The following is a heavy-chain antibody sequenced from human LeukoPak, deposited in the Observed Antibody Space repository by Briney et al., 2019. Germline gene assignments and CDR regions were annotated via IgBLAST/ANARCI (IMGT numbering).Heavy chain of an antibody. CDR3: ARTRSRSLDY. Sequence: GESLEISCKPSGYSFTTYWIGWVRQMPGKGLEWMGIIDPGDSDIRYSPSFQGQVTISADKSISTAYLQWSSLKASDTAMYYCARTRSRSLDYWGQGTLVTVSS. CDR2: IDPGDSDI. CDR1: GYSFTTYW. V-gene: IGHV5-51*01. J-gene: IGHJ4*02.